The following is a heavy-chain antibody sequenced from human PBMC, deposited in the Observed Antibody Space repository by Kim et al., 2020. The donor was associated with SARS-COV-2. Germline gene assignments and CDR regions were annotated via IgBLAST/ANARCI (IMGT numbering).Heavy chain of an antibody. CDR3: ARLLVRGVMVYFDY. J-gene: IGHJ4*02. Sequence: SPSFQGKVTISADKSISTAYLQWSSLKASDTAMYYCARLLVRGVMVYFDYWGQGTLVTVSS. D-gene: IGHD3-10*01. V-gene: IGHV5-51*01.